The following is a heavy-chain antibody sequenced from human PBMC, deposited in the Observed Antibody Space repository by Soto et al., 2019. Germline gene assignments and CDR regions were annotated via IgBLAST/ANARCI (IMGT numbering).Heavy chain of an antibody. Sequence: SETLSLTCAVYGGSFSGYYWSWIRQPPGKGLEWIGEINHSGSTNYNPSLKSRVTISVDTSKNQFSLKLSSVTAADTAVYYCARGLLRGFIAAAGRKSNWFDPWGQGTLVTVSA. D-gene: IGHD6-13*01. CDR3: ARGLLRGFIAAAGRKSNWFDP. J-gene: IGHJ5*02. CDR1: GGSFSGYY. V-gene: IGHV4-34*01. CDR2: INHSGST.